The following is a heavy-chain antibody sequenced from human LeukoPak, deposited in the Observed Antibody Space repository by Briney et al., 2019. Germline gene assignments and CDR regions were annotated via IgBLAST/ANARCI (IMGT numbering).Heavy chain of an antibody. J-gene: IGHJ4*02. Sequence: SETLSLTCTVSGGSISSADYYWSWIRQPPGKGLEWIGYIYYSGSTYYNPSLKSRVTISVDTSKNQFSLKLSSVTAADTAVYYCARTLYSSGDDYWGQGTLVTVSS. CDR2: IYYSGST. CDR3: ARTLYSSGDDY. CDR1: GGSISSADYY. V-gene: IGHV4-30-4*02. D-gene: IGHD6-19*01.